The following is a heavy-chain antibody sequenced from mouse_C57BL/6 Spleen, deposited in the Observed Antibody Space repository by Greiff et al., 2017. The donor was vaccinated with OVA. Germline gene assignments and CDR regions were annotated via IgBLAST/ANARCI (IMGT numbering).Heavy chain of an antibody. CDR2: IDPSDSET. J-gene: IGHJ2*01. CDR3: AREGDYLFDY. V-gene: IGHV1-52*01. Sequence: QVQLKQPGAELVRPGSSVKLSCKASGYTFTSYWMHWVKQRPIQGLEWIGNIDPSDSETHYNQKFKDKATLTVDKSSSTAYMQLSSLTSEDSAVYYCAREGDYLFDYCGQGTTLTVSS. CDR1: GYTFTSYW. D-gene: IGHD5-5*01.